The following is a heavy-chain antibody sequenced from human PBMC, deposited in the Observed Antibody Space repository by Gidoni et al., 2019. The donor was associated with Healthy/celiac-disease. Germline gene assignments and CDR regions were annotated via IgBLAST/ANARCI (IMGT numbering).Heavy chain of an antibody. D-gene: IGHD3-16*02. V-gene: IGHV1-2*06. CDR1: GYTFTGSY. J-gene: IGHJ4*02. Sequence: QVQLVQSGAAVKKPGASVKVSCTASGYTFTGSYMHWVRQAPGQGLEWMGRINPNSGGTNYAQKFQGRVTMTRDTSISTAYMELSRLRSDDTAVYYCAREGGFMITFGGVIVNWGQGTLVTVSS. CDR3: AREGGFMITFGGVIVN. CDR2: INPNSGGT.